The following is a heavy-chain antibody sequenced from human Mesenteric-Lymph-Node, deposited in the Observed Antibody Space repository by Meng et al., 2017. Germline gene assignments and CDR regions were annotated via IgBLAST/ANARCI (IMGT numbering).Heavy chain of an antibody. V-gene: IGHV3-15*01. Sequence: EVQRVGGGGGLVKPGGSLRLSWVASGLSFTYAWMSWVRQAPGKGLEWVGRIKRNSDGGTIDYAAPVKGRFTISRDDSKNTLYLQMDSLITEDTAVYFCATGAAAADHWGQGTLVTVSS. J-gene: IGHJ4*02. CDR3: ATGAAAADH. D-gene: IGHD6-13*01. CDR1: GLSFTYAW. CDR2: IKRNSDGGTI.